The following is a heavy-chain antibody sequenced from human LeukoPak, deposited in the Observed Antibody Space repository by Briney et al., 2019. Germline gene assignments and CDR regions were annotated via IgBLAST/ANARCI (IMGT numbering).Heavy chain of an antibody. V-gene: IGHV3-15*01. CDR2: IKAKAHGGTI. CDR1: GFTFINAW. D-gene: IGHD3-16*02. Sequence: GGSLRLSCAASGFTFINAWMAWVRQAPGKGLEWVGRIKAKAHGGTIEYAAPVKGRFTISRDDSKNTLYLQMNSLKTEDTAVYYCTTAANYDYVWGSYRSGDYWGQGTLVTVSS. J-gene: IGHJ4*02. CDR3: TTAANYDYVWGSYRSGDY.